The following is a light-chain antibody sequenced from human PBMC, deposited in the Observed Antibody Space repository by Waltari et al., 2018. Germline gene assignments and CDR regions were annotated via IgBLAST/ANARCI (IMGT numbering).Light chain of an antibody. CDR3: SSYTSSSSWV. V-gene: IGLV2-14*01. Sequence: QSALPQPASVSGSPGQSITISCTGTSSDVGGSNYVLWYQQHPGKVPKLMIYDVSKRPSGVSNRFSGSKSGDTASLTISGLQAEDEADYYCSSYTSSSSWVFGGGTKLTVL. CDR1: SSDVGGSNY. J-gene: IGLJ3*02. CDR2: DVS.